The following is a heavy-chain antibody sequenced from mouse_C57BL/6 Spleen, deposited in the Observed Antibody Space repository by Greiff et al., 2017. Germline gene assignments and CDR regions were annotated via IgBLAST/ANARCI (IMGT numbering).Heavy chain of an antibody. J-gene: IGHJ3*01. CDR2: ISDGGSYT. Sequence: EVQVVESGGGLVKPGGSLKLSCAASGFTFSSYAMSWVRQTPEKRLEWVATISDGGSYTYYPDNVKGRFTISRDNAKNNLYLQMSHLKSEDTAMYYCAREGPGPWFAYWGQGTLVTVSA. CDR1: GFTFSSYA. CDR3: AREGPGPWFAY. V-gene: IGHV5-4*01. D-gene: IGHD3-3*01.